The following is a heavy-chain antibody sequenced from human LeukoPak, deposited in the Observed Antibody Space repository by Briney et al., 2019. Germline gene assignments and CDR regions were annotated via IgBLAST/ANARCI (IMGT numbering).Heavy chain of an antibody. CDR3: ARGSESPSSDGWVVTATALDS. CDR1: GYTFTRYY. V-gene: IGHV1-46*01. Sequence: ASVKVSCKASGYTFTRYYIHWVRQAPGQGLEWMGIINPSGGSTSYAQRFRGRVTMTRDTSTSTVYMELSSLRSEDAAVYYCARGSESPSSDGWVVTATALDSWGQGTLVTVSS. D-gene: IGHD2-15*01. J-gene: IGHJ4*02. CDR2: INPSGGST.